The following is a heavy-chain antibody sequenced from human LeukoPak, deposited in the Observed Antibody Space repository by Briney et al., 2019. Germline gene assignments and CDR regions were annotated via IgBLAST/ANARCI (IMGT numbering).Heavy chain of an antibody. V-gene: IGHV1-2*02. J-gene: IGHJ4*02. CDR2: INTSSGGT. Sequence: ASVKVSCKASGYTFSGYYIHWVRQAPGQGLEWMGWINTSSGGTKYAQRFQGRVTMTRDTSISTAYMEVSRLRSDDTAVYFCASSRFLEWLYLLDYWGQGTLVTVSS. D-gene: IGHD3-3*01. CDR1: GYTFSGYY. CDR3: ASSRFLEWLYLLDY.